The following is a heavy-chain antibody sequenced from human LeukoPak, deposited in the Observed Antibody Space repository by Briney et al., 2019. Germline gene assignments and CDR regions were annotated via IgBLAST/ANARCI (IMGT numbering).Heavy chain of an antibody. CDR3: ARQNCSGGSCPTDY. Sequence: ASVKVSCKASGYTFTCYYMHWVRQAPGQGLEWMGWINPNSGGTNYAQKFQGRVTMTRDTSISTAYMELSRLRSDDTAVYYCARQNCSGGSCPTDYWGQGTLVTVSS. D-gene: IGHD2-15*01. J-gene: IGHJ4*02. V-gene: IGHV1-2*02. CDR1: GYTFTCYY. CDR2: INPNSGGT.